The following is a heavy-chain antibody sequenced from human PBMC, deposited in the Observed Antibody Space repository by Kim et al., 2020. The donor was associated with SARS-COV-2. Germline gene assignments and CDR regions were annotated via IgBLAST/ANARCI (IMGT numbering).Heavy chain of an antibody. CDR2: ISSSSSYI. J-gene: IGHJ5*02. D-gene: IGHD6-13*01. CDR1: GFTFSSYS. V-gene: IGHV3-21*01. Sequence: GGSLRLSCAASGFTFSSYSMNWVRQDPGKGLEWVSSISSSSSYIYYADSVKGRFTISRDNAKNSLYLQMNSLRAEDTAVYYCARDRYSSSWEDWFDPWGQGTLVTVSS. CDR3: ARDRYSSSWEDWFDP.